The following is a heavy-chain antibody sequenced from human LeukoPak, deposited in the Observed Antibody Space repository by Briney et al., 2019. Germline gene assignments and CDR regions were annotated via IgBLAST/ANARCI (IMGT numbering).Heavy chain of an antibody. CDR2: FDTEDGET. J-gene: IGHJ4*02. D-gene: IGHD1-26*01. V-gene: IGHV1-24*01. Sequence: ASVKVSCKVSGYTLTELSIHWVRQAPGKGLEWMGGFDTEDGETIYAQKFQGRVTMTEDTSTDTVYMELSSLRSEDTAVYYCAKLSESYDFDYWGQGTLITVSS. CDR3: AKLSESYDFDY. CDR1: GYTLTELS.